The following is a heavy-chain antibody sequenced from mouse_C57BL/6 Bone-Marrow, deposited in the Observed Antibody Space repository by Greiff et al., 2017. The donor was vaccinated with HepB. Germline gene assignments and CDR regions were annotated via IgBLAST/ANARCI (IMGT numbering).Heavy chain of an antibody. Sequence: VQLQQSGPVLVKPGASVKMSCKASGYTFTDYYMNWVKQSHGKSLEWIGVINPYNGGTSYNQKFKGKATLTVDKSSSTAYMELNSLTSEDSAVYYCARIFITTVVATGETNAMDYWGQGTSVTVSS. CDR3: ARIFITTVVATGETNAMDY. V-gene: IGHV1-19*01. D-gene: IGHD1-1*01. CDR1: GYTFTDYY. CDR2: INPYNGGT. J-gene: IGHJ4*01.